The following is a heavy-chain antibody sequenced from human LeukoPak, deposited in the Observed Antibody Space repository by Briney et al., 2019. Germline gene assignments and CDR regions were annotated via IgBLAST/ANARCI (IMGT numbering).Heavy chain of an antibody. CDR1: GGTFSSYA. J-gene: IGHJ3*02. V-gene: IGHV1-69*06. Sequence: GASVKVSCKASGGTFSSYAISWVRQAPGQGLEWMGGIIPIFGTANYAQKFQGRVTITADKSTSTAYMELSSLRSDDTAVYYCAFTIFGVGDAFDIWGQGTMVTVSS. CDR3: AFTIFGVGDAFDI. D-gene: IGHD3-3*01. CDR2: IIPIFGTA.